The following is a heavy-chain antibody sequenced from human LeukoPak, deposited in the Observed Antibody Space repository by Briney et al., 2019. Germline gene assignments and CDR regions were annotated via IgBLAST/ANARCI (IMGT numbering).Heavy chain of an antibody. J-gene: IGHJ4*02. V-gene: IGHV3-30-3*01. Sequence: GRSLRLSCAGSGFTFSSYAMHWVRQAPGKGLEWVAVISYDGSNKYYADSMKGRFTISRDNSKNTLYLQMNSLRAEDTAVYYCARDPTTVTDFYYFDYWGQGTLVTVSS. CDR3: ARDPTTVTDFYYFDY. D-gene: IGHD4-17*01. CDR1: GFTFSSYA. CDR2: ISYDGSNK.